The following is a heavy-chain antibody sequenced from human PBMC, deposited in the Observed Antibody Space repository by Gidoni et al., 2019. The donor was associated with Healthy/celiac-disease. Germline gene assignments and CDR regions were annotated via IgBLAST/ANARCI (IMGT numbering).Heavy chain of an antibody. D-gene: IGHD3-16*01. CDR3: ARIRSFTFGGVLAYFDY. V-gene: IGHV2-70*01. J-gene: IGHJ4*02. Sequence: STSLKTRLTISKDTSKSQVVLTMTNMDPVDTATYYCARIRSFTFGGVLAYFDYWGQGTLVTVSS.